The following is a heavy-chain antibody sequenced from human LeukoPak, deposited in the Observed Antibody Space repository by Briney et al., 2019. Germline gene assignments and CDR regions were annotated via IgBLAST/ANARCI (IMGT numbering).Heavy chain of an antibody. D-gene: IGHD3-16*01. CDR1: GYILTTFW. V-gene: IGHV5-51*01. CDR2: IYPGDSDT. Sequence: GESLKISCKGFGYILTTFWIGWVRQMPGKGLEWMGIIYPGDSDTRYSPSFEGQVTISADRSVNTAYLQWSSLKASDSAIYYCVRRRGGGLWFDPWGQGTLVTVSS. CDR3: VRRRGGGLWFDP. J-gene: IGHJ5*02.